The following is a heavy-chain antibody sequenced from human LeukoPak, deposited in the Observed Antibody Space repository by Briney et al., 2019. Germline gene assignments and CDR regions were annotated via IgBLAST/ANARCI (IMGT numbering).Heavy chain of an antibody. CDR1: GFTVSSNY. V-gene: IGHV3-66*02. CDR3: ATNYDSSGYSFDY. CDR2: IYSVGST. J-gene: IGHJ4*02. Sequence: GSLRLSCAASGFTVSSNYMSWVRQAPGKGLEWVSVIYSVGSTYYADSVKGRFTISRDNSKNTLYLQMNSLRAEDTAVHYCATNYDSSGYSFDYWGQGTLVTVSS. D-gene: IGHD3-22*01.